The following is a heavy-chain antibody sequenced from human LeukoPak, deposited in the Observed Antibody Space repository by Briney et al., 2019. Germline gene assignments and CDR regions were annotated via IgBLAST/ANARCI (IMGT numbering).Heavy chain of an antibody. CDR2: INHSGST. CDR3: ARGPYYYDSSGYYRY. J-gene: IGHJ4*02. V-gene: IGHV4-34*01. CDR1: GGSFSGYY. D-gene: IGHD3-22*01. Sequence: SETLSLTCAVYGGSFSGYYWSWIRQPPGKGLEWIGEINHSGSTNYNPSLKSRVTISVDTSKNQFSLKLSSVTAADTAVYYCARGPYYYDSSGYYRYWGQGTLSPSPQ.